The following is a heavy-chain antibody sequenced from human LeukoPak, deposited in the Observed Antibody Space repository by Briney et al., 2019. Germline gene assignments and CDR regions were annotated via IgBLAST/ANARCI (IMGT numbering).Heavy chain of an antibody. Sequence: GGSLRLSCAASGFTVSSNYMSWVRQAPGKGLEWVSVIYSGGSTYYADSVKGRFTISRDNAKNSLYLQMNSLRAEDTAVYYCARDPIPDSSSRLPWGQGTLVTVSS. CDR1: GFTVSSNY. CDR3: ARDPIPDSSSRLP. J-gene: IGHJ5*02. D-gene: IGHD6-13*01. V-gene: IGHV3-66*01. CDR2: IYSGGST.